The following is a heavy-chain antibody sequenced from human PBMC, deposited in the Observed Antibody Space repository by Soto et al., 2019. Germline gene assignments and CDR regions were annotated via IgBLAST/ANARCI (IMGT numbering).Heavy chain of an antibody. CDR2: INSDGSST. CDR1: GFTFSSYW. J-gene: IGHJ3*02. D-gene: IGHD1-26*01. Sequence: EVQLVESGGGLVQPGGSLRLSCAASGFTFSSYWMHWVRQAPGKGLVWVSRINSDGSSTSYADSVKGRFTISRDNAKNTLYLQMNSLRAEDTAVYYCARGGGSYEVDAFDIWGQGTMVTVSS. V-gene: IGHV3-74*01. CDR3: ARGGGSYEVDAFDI.